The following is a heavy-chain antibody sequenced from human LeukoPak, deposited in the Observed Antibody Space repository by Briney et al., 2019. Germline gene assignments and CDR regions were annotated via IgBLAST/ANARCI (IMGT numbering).Heavy chain of an antibody. J-gene: IGHJ5*02. V-gene: IGHV4-39*01. D-gene: IGHD2-2*01. CDR1: GGSTSSINYY. Sequence: SETLSLTCTVSGGSTSSINYYWDWIRQPPGKGLEWIGSIYYSGSTYYNPSLKSRVTISVDTSKNQFSLKLSSVTAADTAVYYCARQDIVVVPAAPIQRGGFDPWGQGTLVTVS. CDR3: ARQDIVVVPAAPIQRGGFDP. CDR2: IYYSGST.